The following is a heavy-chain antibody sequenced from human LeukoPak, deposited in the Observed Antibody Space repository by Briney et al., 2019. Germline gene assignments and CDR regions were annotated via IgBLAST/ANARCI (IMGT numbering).Heavy chain of an antibody. D-gene: IGHD5-24*01. CDR1: GFTFTSSA. CDR3: AAGRWLPLVAFDI. V-gene: IGHV1-58*02. CDR2: IVVGSGNT. Sequence: ASVKVSCTASGFTFTSSAMQWVRQARGQRLEWIGCIVVGSGNTNYAQKFQERVTITRDMSTSTAYMELSSLRSEDTAVYYCAAGRWLPLVAFDIWGQGTMVTVSS. J-gene: IGHJ3*02.